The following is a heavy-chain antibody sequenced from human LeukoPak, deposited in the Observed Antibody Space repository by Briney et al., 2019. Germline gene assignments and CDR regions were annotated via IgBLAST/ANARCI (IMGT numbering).Heavy chain of an antibody. CDR3: ARDLVGAAAGNGDY. V-gene: IGHV1-8*01. D-gene: IGHD6-13*01. Sequence: GASVKVSCKASGYTFTSYDINWVRQATGQGLEWMGWMNPNSGNTGYAQKFQGRVTMTRNTSISTAYMELSSLRSEDTAVYYCARDLVGAAAGNGDYWGQGTLVTVSS. CDR1: GYTFTSYD. CDR2: MNPNSGNT. J-gene: IGHJ4*02.